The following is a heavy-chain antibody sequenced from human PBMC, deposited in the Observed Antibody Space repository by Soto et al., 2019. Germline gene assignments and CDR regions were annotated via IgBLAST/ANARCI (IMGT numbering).Heavy chain of an antibody. V-gene: IGHV1-18*01. D-gene: IGHD1-1*01. Sequence: QVHLVQSGAEVKKPGASVKVSCKGSGYAFTTYGITWVRQAPGQGHERMGWISDHNGNTNYAQKLQGRVTVTRDTSTSTAYMELRSLRSDDTAVYYFARGRYGDYWGQGALVTVSS. CDR3: ARGRYGDY. CDR1: GYAFTTYG. J-gene: IGHJ4*02. CDR2: ISDHNGNT.